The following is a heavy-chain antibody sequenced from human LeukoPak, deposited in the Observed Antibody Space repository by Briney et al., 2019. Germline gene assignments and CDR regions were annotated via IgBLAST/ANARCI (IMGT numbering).Heavy chain of an antibody. V-gene: IGHV3-30*18. CDR1: GFTFTTYG. D-gene: IGHD3-16*01. CDR2: ISFDGSEK. CDR3: AKDAKMFRGPMLMRHFDY. Sequence: GGSLRLSCAASGFTFTTYGMHWVRQAPGKGLEWVALISFDGSEKYYAESVKGRFTISRDNSKNTLYLQMNRVRVEDTAVYFWAKDAKMFRGPMLMRHFDYWGQGTLVTVSS. J-gene: IGHJ4*02.